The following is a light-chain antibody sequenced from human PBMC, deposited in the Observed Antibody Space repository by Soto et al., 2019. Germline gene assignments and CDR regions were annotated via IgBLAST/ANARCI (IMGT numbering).Light chain of an antibody. J-gene: IGKJ1*01. CDR2: GAS. Sequence: EIVMTQSPATLSVSPGERATLSCRASQSVSSNLAWYQQEPGQGPRLLIYGASTRATGIPARFSGSGSGTEFTLTISSLQSEDFAVYYCQQYNNWPGTFGRGTKVEIK. V-gene: IGKV3-15*01. CDR3: QQYNNWPGT. CDR1: QSVSSN.